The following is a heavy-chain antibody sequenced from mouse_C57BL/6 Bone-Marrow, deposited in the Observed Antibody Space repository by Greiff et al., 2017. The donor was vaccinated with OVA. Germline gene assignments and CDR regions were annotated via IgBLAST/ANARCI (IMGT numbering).Heavy chain of an antibody. J-gene: IGHJ3*01. V-gene: IGHV5-6*01. D-gene: IGHD1-1*02. CDR2: ISSGGSYT. CDR1: GFTFSSYG. Sequence: VQLKESGGDLVKPGGSLKLSCAASGFTFSSYGMSWVRQTPDKRLEWVATISSGGSYTYYPDSVKGRFTISRDNAKNTLYLQMSSLKSEDTAMYFCARYGIPVPWCAYWGQGTLVTVSA. CDR3: ARYGIPVPWCAY.